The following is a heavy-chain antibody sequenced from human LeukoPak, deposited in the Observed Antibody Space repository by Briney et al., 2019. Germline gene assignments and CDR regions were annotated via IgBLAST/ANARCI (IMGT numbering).Heavy chain of an antibody. D-gene: IGHD5-12*01. Sequence: PGGSLRLSCAASGFTFSSYDMHWVRQATGKGLEWVSAIGTAGDTYYPGSVKGRFTISREDAKNSLYLQMSSLRAGDTAVYYCARGGARYGGYEGEYNWFDPWGQGTLVTVSS. J-gene: IGHJ5*02. CDR1: GFTFSSYD. V-gene: IGHV3-13*04. CDR3: ARGGARYGGYEGEYNWFDP. CDR2: IGTAGDT.